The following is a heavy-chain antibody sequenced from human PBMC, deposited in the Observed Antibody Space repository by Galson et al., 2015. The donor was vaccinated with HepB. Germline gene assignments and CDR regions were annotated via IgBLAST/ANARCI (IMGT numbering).Heavy chain of an antibody. CDR2: IIPIFGTA. J-gene: IGHJ6*03. Sequence: SVKVSCKASGGTFSSYAISWVRQAPGQGLEWMGGIIPIFGTANYAQKFQGRVTITADESTSTAYMELSSLRSEDTAVYYCARRAGAAAGNYYYYYMDVRGKGTTVTVSS. CDR1: GGTFSSYA. D-gene: IGHD6-13*01. V-gene: IGHV1-69*13. CDR3: ARRAGAAAGNYYYYYMDV.